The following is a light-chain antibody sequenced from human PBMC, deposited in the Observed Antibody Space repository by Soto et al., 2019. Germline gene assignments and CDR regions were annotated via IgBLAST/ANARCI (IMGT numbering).Light chain of an antibody. V-gene: IGLV1-47*02. CDR2: SNN. J-gene: IGLJ1*01. CDR3: ATWDDSLSGHYV. CDR1: SSNIGSNY. Sequence: VLTQPPSASGTPGQRVTISCSGSSSNIGSNYVCWYQHLPGTAPKLLIYSNNQRPSGVPDRFSGSKSGTSASLAIRRLRSEDEGDYYCATWDDSLSGHYVFGIGTKVTV.